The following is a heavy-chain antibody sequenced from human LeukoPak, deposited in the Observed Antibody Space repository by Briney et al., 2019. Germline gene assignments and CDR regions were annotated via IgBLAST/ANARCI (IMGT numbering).Heavy chain of an antibody. CDR1: GGTFSSYA. Sequence: VKVSCKASGGTFSSYAISWVRQAPGQGLEWMGGIIPIFGTANYAQKFQGRVTVTADESTSTAYMELSSLRSEDTAVYYCARDDYSTPAAFDIWGQGTMVTVSS. D-gene: IGHD4-11*01. CDR2: IIPIFGTA. CDR3: ARDDYSTPAAFDI. J-gene: IGHJ3*02. V-gene: IGHV1-69*13.